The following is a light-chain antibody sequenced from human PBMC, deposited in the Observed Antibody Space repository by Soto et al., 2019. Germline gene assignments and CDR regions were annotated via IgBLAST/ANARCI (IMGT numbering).Light chain of an antibody. Sequence: ETVLTQSPGTLSLSPGERATLSCRARQSVSSNYLAWYQQKPGQAPRLLIYGASSRATGIPDRFSGSGSGTDFTLTISRLEPEDFAVYYCQHYGSSLSITFGQGTRLEIK. CDR1: QSVSSNY. V-gene: IGKV3-20*01. J-gene: IGKJ5*01. CDR3: QHYGSSLSIT. CDR2: GAS.